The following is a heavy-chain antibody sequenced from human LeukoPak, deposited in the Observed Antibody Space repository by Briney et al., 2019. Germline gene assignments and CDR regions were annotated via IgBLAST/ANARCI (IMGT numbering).Heavy chain of an antibody. V-gene: IGHV3-66*01. CDR2: IYGGTSA. J-gene: IGHJ4*02. D-gene: IGHD4-17*01. Sequence: GGSLRLSCAASGFTVSSNYINWVRQAPGKGLEWVSLIYGGTSADYADSVKGRFTISRDTSMNTVYLQMNSLRAEDTAVYYCARLNFGDDYWGQGTLVTVSS. CDR3: ARLNFGDDY. CDR1: GFTVSSNY.